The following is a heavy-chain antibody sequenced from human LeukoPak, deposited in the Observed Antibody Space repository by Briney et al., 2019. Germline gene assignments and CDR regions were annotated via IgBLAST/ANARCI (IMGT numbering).Heavy chain of an antibody. J-gene: IGHJ6*02. CDR1: GDSVSSNSAA. CDR2: TYYRSKWYN. Sequence: SQTLSLTCAISGDSVSSNSAAWNWIRQPPSRGLEWLGRTYYRSKWYNDYAVSVKSRITTSPDTSKNQFSLQLNSVTPEDTALYYCARDRNDVVRYGMDVWGQGTTVTVSS. D-gene: IGHD1-1*01. V-gene: IGHV6-1*01. CDR3: ARDRNDVVRYGMDV.